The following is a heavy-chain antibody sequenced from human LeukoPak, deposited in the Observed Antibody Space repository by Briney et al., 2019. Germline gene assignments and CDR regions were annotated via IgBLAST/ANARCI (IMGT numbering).Heavy chain of an antibody. D-gene: IGHD3-10*01. Sequence: SETLSLTCTVSGGSLSGAYWSWIRQPPGEGLEWIGFIYYTGSTNYNPSLKSRVTISLDMSKNRFYLKMNSVTAADTAVYYCARYGSGQPHDICRSDPWGQGTLVTVSS. CDR2: IYYTGST. V-gene: IGHV4-59*01. CDR3: ARYGSGQPHDICRSDP. CDR1: GGSLSGAY. J-gene: IGHJ5*02.